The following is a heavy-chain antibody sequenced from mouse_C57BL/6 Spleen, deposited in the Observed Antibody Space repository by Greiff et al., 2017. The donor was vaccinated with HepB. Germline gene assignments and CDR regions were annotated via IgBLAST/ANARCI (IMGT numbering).Heavy chain of an antibody. CDR1: GYTFTDYN. CDR2: INPNNGGT. D-gene: IGHD1-1*01. J-gene: IGHJ2*01. V-gene: IGHV1-18*01. CDR3: ARSGYGSTSYYFDY. Sequence: VQLQQSGPELVKPGASVKIPCKASGYTFTDYNMDWVKQSHGKSLEWIGDINPNNGGTIYNQKFKGKATLTVDKSSSTAYMELRSLTSEDTAVYYCARSGYGSTSYYFDYWGQGTTLTVSS.